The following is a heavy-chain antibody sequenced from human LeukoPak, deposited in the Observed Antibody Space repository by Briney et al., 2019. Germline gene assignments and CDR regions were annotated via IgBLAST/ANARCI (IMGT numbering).Heavy chain of an antibody. V-gene: IGHV3-15*01. CDR3: TTHRIAVAGTAGH. CDR2: IKRKIDGGTT. CDR1: GFTFINVW. D-gene: IGHD6-19*01. J-gene: IGHJ4*02. Sequence: KPGGSLRLSCAASGFTFINVWMTWVRQAPGKGLEWVGRIKRKIDGGTTEYAAPVKGSFTISRDDSKNTLYLQMNSLKTEDTAVYYCTTHRIAVAGTAGHWGQGTLVTVSS.